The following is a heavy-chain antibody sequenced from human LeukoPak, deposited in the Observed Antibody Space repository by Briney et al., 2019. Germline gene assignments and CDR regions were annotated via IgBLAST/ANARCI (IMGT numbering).Heavy chain of an antibody. CDR1: GFTFNSYS. CDR3: AREDYYGSGSEYYYLDV. D-gene: IGHD3-10*01. V-gene: IGHV3-48*01. Sequence: GGSLRLSCAASGFAASGFTFNSYSMNWVRQAPGKGLEWLSYIDSSSNSIYYADSVKGRFTISRDNAKNSLYLQMNSLRAEDTAVYYCAREDYYGSGSEYYYLDVWGKGTTVIVSS. CDR2: IDSSSNSI. J-gene: IGHJ6*03.